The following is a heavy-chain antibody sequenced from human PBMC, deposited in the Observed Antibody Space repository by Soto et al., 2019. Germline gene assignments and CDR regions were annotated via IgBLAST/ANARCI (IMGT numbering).Heavy chain of an antibody. Sequence: EVQLLESGGGLVQPGGSLRLSCAASGFTFSSYAMRWVRQAPGQGLEWVSAISGSGESTYDADSVKGPCPISRDNSKNTLYLQMNSLRAEDTAIYYCARRGSGSYYDCWGQGTLVTVSS. CDR1: GFTFSSYA. CDR2: ISGSGEST. D-gene: IGHD1-26*01. J-gene: IGHJ4*02. V-gene: IGHV3-23*01. CDR3: ARRGSGSYYDC.